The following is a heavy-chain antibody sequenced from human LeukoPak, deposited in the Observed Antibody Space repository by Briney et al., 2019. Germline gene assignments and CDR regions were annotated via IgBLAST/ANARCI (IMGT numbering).Heavy chain of an antibody. V-gene: IGHV3-66*01. D-gene: IGHD1-26*01. J-gene: IGHJ4*02. Sequence: GGSLRLSCAASGFTVSSNYMSWVRQAPGKGLEWVSVIYSGGSTYYADSVKGRFTISRDNAKNSLYLQMNSLRAEDTAVYYCARTSGSLGGAIDYWGQGTLVTVSS. CDR1: GFTVSSNY. CDR2: IYSGGST. CDR3: ARTSGSLGGAIDY.